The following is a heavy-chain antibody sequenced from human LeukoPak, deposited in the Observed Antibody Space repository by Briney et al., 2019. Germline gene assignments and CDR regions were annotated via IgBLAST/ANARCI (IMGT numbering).Heavy chain of an antibody. CDR3: AKGPKYCQH. Sequence: GGSLRLSCAASGLPFSSYAMRWVRQAPGKGLECVSAICGSGGSTYYADAVKGRFTISRDNSKNTLYLQMNSLRAEDTAVDYCAKGPKYCQHWGQGTLVTVSS. V-gene: IGHV3-23*01. CDR1: GLPFSSYA. J-gene: IGHJ1*01. CDR2: ICGSGGST.